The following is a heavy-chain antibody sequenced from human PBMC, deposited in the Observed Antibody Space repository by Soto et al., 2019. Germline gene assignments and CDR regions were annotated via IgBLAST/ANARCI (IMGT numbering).Heavy chain of an antibody. CDR1: GGTFSSYA. CDR3: AGMYYYDSSGYYDY. Sequence: GASVKVSCKASGGTFSSYAISWVRQAPGQGLEWMGGIIPIFGTANYAQKFQGRVTITADKSMSTAYMELSSLRSEDTAVYYCAGMYYYDSSGYYDYWGQGTLVTVSS. J-gene: IGHJ4*02. V-gene: IGHV1-69*06. CDR2: IIPIFGTA. D-gene: IGHD3-22*01.